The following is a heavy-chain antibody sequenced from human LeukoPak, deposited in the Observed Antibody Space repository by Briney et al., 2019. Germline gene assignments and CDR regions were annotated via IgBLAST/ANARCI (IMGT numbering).Heavy chain of an antibody. V-gene: IGHV3-23*01. CDR2: ISNTGGTT. Sequence: GGALRLSCAASGFTFKSHGMSWGRQAPGKGVEGVSAISNTGGTTYYADSVKGRFTISRDNSKNTLYLQMNSLRVEDTAVYYCARGYSSGSHALDIWGQGTTVTVSS. J-gene: IGHJ3*02. CDR1: GFTFKSHG. CDR3: ARGYSSGSHALDI. D-gene: IGHD5-18*01.